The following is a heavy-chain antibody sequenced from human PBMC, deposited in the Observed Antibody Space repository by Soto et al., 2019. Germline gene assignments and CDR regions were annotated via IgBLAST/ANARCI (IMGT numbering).Heavy chain of an antibody. D-gene: IGHD3-22*01. CDR3: AKDGYYYDSSGAFDY. CDR1: GFTFSSYA. J-gene: IGHJ4*02. CDR2: ISGSGGST. V-gene: IGHV3-23*01. Sequence: GGSLRLSCAASGFTFSSYAMSWVRQAPGKGLEWVSAISGSGGSTYYADSAKGRFTISRDNAKNSLYLQMNSLRAEDTALYYCAKDGYYYDSSGAFDYWGQGTLVTVSS.